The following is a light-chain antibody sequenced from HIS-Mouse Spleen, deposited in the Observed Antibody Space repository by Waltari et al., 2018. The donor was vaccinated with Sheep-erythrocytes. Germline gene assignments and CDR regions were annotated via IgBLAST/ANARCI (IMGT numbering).Light chain of an antibody. CDR2: GAS. CDR3: QQYGSSPLFT. J-gene: IGKJ3*01. Sequence: EIVLTQCPGTLSLSPGERATLSCRASQSVSSGYLAWYQQQPGQAPRLLIYGASSRATGIPDRFSGSGSGTDFTLTISRLEPEDFAVYYCQQYGSSPLFTFGPGTKVDIK. CDR1: QSVSSGY. V-gene: IGKV3-20*01.